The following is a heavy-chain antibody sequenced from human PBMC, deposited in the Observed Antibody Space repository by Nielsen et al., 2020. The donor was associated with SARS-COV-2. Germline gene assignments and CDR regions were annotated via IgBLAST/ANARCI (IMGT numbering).Heavy chain of an antibody. J-gene: IGHJ4*02. Sequence: GESLKISCKGSGYTFDSYWIGWVRQMPGKGLEWMGIIFPDDSDTRYSPSFQGHVTISVDKSINTAYLQWTSLKASDTAVYYCARPSFLNVNGYIDKYFDYWGQGTLVTVSS. CDR2: IFPDDSDT. CDR1: GYTFDSYW. D-gene: IGHD5-24*01. CDR3: ARPSFLNVNGYIDKYFDY. V-gene: IGHV5-51*01.